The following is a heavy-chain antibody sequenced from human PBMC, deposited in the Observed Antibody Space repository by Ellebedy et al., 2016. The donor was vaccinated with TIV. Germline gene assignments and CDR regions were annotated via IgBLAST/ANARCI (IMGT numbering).Heavy chain of an antibody. D-gene: IGHD3-10*01. J-gene: IGHJ4*02. CDR2: FDPEDGET. CDR3: ATDLVLLWFGGFGY. Sequence: ASVKVSXXVSGYTLTELSMHWVRQAPGKGLEWMGGFDPEDGETIYAQKFQGRVTMTEDTSTDTAYMELSSLRSEDTAVYYCATDLVLLWFGGFGYWGQGTLVTVSS. V-gene: IGHV1-24*01. CDR1: GYTLTELS.